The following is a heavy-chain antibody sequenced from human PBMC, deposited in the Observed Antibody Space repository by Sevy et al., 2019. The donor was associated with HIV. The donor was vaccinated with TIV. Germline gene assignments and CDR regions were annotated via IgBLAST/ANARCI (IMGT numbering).Heavy chain of an antibody. CDR1: GFTLSDYY. Sequence: GGSLRLSCTASGFTLSDYYMSWIRQAPGKGLQWISYISGSDDSGGDDTIYYADCVKGRFTISRDNAKNSLYLQMSSLRADDTAVYYCARDHVKDGKGGDYYYHAMDVWGRGTTVTVSS. CDR3: ARDHVKDGKGGDYYYHAMDV. CDR2: ISGSDDSGGDDTI. J-gene: IGHJ6*02. D-gene: IGHD3-16*01. V-gene: IGHV3-11*01.